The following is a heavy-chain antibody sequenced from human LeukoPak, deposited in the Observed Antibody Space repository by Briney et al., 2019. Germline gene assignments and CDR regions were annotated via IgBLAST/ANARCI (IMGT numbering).Heavy chain of an antibody. D-gene: IGHD3-22*01. CDR3: AREINWVSDSSGYSPYYFDF. CDR1: GGTFSNSG. CDR2: IIPLFGTP. V-gene: IGHV1-69*05. Sequence: SVKVSCKASGGTFSNSGFNWVRQAPGQGLEWLGGIIPLFGTPRYAQKFQGRVSISTDESTSTAYMDLSSLRSEDTAMYYCAREINWVSDSSGYSPYYFDFWGQGTLVTVSS. J-gene: IGHJ4*02.